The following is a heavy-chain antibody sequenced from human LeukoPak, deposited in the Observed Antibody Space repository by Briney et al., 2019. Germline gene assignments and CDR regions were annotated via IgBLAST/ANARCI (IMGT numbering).Heavy chain of an antibody. Sequence: SQTLSLTCTVSGGSISSGDYYWSWIRQPPGKGLEWIGYIYHSGSTYYNPSLKSRVTISVDRSKNQFSLKLSSVTAADTAVYYCARSLSHVDCTSTSCFDYWGQGTLVTVSS. J-gene: IGHJ4*02. CDR2: IYHSGST. V-gene: IGHV4-30-2*01. CDR3: ARSLSHVDCTSTSCFDY. CDR1: GGSISSGDYY. D-gene: IGHD2-2*01.